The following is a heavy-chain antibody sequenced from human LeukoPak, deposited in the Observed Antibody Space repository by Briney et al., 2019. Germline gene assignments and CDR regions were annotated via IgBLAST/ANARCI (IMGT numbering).Heavy chain of an antibody. J-gene: IGHJ4*02. CDR2: ISSSSAYI. V-gene: IGHV3-21*01. Sequence: GGSLRLSCAASGFTFISYSINWVRQAPGKGLEWVSSISSSSAYIHYADSVKGRFTISRDSASNSLYLQMNSLRAEDTAVYYCARVGVFGGYYSDYWGQGTLVTVSS. D-gene: IGHD3-10*02. CDR1: GFTFISYS. CDR3: ARVGVFGGYYSDY.